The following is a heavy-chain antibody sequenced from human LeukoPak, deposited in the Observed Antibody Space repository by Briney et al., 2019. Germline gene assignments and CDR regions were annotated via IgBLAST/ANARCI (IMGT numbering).Heavy chain of an antibody. V-gene: IGHV3-23*01. CDR3: AKESAGGSYGLSVRDYFDY. CDR1: GFTFSSYA. D-gene: IGHD5-18*01. Sequence: GGSLRLSCAASGFTFSSYAMSWVRQTPGKGLEWVSGISASGGSTYYADSVKGRFTISRDNSKNTLYLQMNSLRAEDTAVYYCAKESAGGSYGLSVRDYFDYWGQGTLVTVSS. CDR2: ISASGGST. J-gene: IGHJ4*02.